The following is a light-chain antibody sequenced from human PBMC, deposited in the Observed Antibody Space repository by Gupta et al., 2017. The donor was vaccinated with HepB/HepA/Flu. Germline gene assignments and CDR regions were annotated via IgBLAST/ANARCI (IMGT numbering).Light chain of an antibody. J-gene: IGKJ1*01. CDR2: WAS. CDR3: QQYYSTPQT. CDR1: QSVLYSSNNKNY. Sequence: DIVMTQSPDSLAVSLGERATINCKSSQSVLYSSNNKNYLAWYQQKPGQPPKLHIYWASTRESGVPDRFSGSGSGTVFTLTISSLQAEDVAVYYCQQYYSTPQTFGQGTKVEIK. V-gene: IGKV4-1*01.